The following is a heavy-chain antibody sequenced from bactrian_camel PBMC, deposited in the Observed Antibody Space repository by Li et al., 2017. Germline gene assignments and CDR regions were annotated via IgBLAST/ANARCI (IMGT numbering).Heavy chain of an antibody. J-gene: IGHJ4*01. CDR2: ITRIHGGT. V-gene: IGHV3S1*01. Sequence: HVQLVESGGGSVQVGGSLRLSCVASGYTTSRNCMGWFRQAPGKEREGVAVITRIHGGTEYADSVKGRFTISRDNAKNTLYLQLNSLKTEDTAMYYCTKDDYWGQGTQVTVS. CDR1: GYTTSRNC. CDR3: TKDDY.